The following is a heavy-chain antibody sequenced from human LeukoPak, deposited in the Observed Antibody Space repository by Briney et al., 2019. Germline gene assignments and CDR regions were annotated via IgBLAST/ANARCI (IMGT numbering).Heavy chain of an antibody. D-gene: IGHD5-18*01. CDR1: GDSVSSTRAA. V-gene: IGHV6-1*01. J-gene: IGHJ6*03. Sequence: SQTLSLTCAISGDSVSSTRAAWNWIRQSPSRGLEWLGRTYYRSKWYNDYAVSVKSRITIKSDISKNQFSLKLSSVTAADTAVYYCARDLGYSYPADYYYMDVWGKGTTVTVSS. CDR2: TYYRSKWYN. CDR3: ARDLGYSYPADYYYMDV.